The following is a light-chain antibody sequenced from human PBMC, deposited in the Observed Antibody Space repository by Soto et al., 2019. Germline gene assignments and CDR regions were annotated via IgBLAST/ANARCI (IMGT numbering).Light chain of an antibody. CDR3: SSYADSIVL. Sequence: QSALTQPPSASGSPGQSVTISCSGTSSDVGGYNYVSWYQQHPGKAPKLMISEVSKPPSGVPDRFSGSKSGNTAYLTVSGLQAEDESDYYCSSYADSIVLFGGGTKLTVL. CDR1: SSDVGGYNY. V-gene: IGLV2-8*01. J-gene: IGLJ2*01. CDR2: EVS.